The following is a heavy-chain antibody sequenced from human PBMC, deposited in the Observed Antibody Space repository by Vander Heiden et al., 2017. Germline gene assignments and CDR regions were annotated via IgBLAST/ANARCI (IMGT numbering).Heavy chain of an antibody. Sequence: EVQMVETGGGLVEPGGSHRFACAASDFTFSYAWLHWVRQAPGKGLEWVGRIKSIAHGGTTDYAASVEGRFTISRDDSTKTLYLQLNSLQTGDTAVYYCTTGLANYFAFWGQGTLVTVSS. CDR1: DFTFSYAW. CDR3: TTGLANYFAF. V-gene: IGHV3-15*07. J-gene: IGHJ4*02. CDR2: IKSIAHGGTT. D-gene: IGHD6-6*01.